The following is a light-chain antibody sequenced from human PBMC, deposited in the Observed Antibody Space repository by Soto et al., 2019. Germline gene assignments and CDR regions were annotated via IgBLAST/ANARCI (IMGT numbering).Light chain of an antibody. J-gene: IGLJ3*02. Sequence: QSALTQPRSVSGSPGQSVTISCTGTSSDVGGSNFVSWYQQHAGKAPKLVIYDVSKRPSGGPDRFSGSKSGNAASLTISGLQVEDEADYYCCSYAGNSLWVFGGGTKVTVL. CDR1: SSDVGGSNF. CDR2: DVS. CDR3: CSYAGNSLWV. V-gene: IGLV2-11*01.